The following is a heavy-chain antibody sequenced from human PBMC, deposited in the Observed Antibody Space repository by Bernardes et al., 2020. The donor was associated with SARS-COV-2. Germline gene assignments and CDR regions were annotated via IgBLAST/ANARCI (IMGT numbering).Heavy chain of an antibody. CDR2: ISCRRHDI. Sequence: GGSLRLSCAASGFTFSVYYMTWFRQSPGKGLEWVSYISCRRHDISYADFVKGRFTISRDNAENSLFLQMNSMRPEDTAIYYCARGGRTAAAGSETDCWGQGTLVTVSS. CDR3: ARGGRTAAAGSETDC. V-gene: IGHV3-11*05. J-gene: IGHJ4*02. CDR1: GFTFSVYY. D-gene: IGHD6-13*01.